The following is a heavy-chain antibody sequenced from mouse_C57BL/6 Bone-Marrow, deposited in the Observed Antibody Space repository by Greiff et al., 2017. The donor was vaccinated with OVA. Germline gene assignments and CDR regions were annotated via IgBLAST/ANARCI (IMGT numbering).Heavy chain of an antibody. CDR2: IDPSDSET. CDR3: AREYYYGSSYGFAY. J-gene: IGHJ3*01. V-gene: IGHV1-52*01. D-gene: IGHD1-1*01. CDR1: GYTFTSYW. Sequence: VQLQQPGAELVRPGSSVKLSCKASGYTFTSYWMHWVKQRPIQGLEWIGNIDPSDSETHYNQKFKDKATLSVDKSSSTAYMQLSSLTSEDSAVYYCAREYYYGSSYGFAYWGQGTLVTVSA.